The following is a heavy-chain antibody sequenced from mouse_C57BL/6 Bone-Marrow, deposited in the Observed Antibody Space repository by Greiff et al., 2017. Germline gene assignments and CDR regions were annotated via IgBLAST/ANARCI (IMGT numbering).Heavy chain of an antibody. CDR2: IYPRDGST. J-gene: IGHJ1*03. CDR3: ARDYGSSYWYFDV. Sequence: VQLQQSGPELVKPGASVKLSCKASGYTFTSYAINWVKQRPGQGLEWVGWIYPRDGSTKYNEKFKGKATLTVATSSSTAYMELHSLTSEDSAVYFCARDYGSSYWYFDVWGTGTTVTVAS. CDR1: GYTFTSYA. D-gene: IGHD1-1*01. V-gene: IGHV1-85*01.